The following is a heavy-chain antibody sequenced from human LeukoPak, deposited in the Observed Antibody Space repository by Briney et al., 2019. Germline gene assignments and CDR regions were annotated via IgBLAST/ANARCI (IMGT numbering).Heavy chain of an antibody. CDR1: GITLSNYG. J-gene: IGHJ4*02. Sequence: GGSLRLSCAVSGITLSNYGMNWVRQAPGKGLEWVSSISGSAGTTYYADSVKGRFTISRDSSKSTVYLQMNSLRADDTAIYYCAKDLSPHCSGASCSAFGVWGQGTLVTVSS. D-gene: IGHD2-15*01. V-gene: IGHV3-23*01. CDR3: AKDLSPHCSGASCSAFGV. CDR2: ISGSAGTT.